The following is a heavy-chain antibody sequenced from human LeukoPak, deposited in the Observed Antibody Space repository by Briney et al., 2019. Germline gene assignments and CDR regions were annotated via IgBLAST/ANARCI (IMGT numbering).Heavy chain of an antibody. J-gene: IGHJ4*02. CDR2: INPNSGGT. Sequence: LGASVKVSCKASGYTFAGYYMHWVRQAPGQGLEWMGWINPNSGGTNYAQKFQGRVTMTRDTSISTAYMELSRLRSDGTAVYYCARARVGASYFDYWGQGTLVTVSS. D-gene: IGHD1-26*01. CDR3: ARARVGASYFDY. CDR1: GYTFAGYY. V-gene: IGHV1-2*03.